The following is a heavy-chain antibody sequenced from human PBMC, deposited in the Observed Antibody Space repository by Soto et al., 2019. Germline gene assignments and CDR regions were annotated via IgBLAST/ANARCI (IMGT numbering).Heavy chain of an antibody. CDR3: ARGAAILYYYFDY. D-gene: IGHD2-2*02. J-gene: IGHJ4*02. V-gene: IGHV4-30-4*01. Sequence: QVQLQESGPGLVKPSQTLSLTCTVSGGSISSGNYYWSWLRQPPGKGLEWIGYMYYSAMPYYNPSLKSRVTISVDTSKNQFSLNMTSVTGADTVVYYCARGAAILYYYFDYWGQGTLVTVSS. CDR1: GGSISSGNYY. CDR2: MYYSAMP.